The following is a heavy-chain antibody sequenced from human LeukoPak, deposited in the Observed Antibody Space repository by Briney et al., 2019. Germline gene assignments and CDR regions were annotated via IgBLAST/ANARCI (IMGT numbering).Heavy chain of an antibody. J-gene: IGHJ4*02. V-gene: IGHV4-34*01. CDR2: INHSGST. CDR3: ARVGHSSSSANFDY. Sequence: SETLSLTCAVYGGSFSGYYWSWIRQPPGKGLEWIGEINHSGSTNYNPSLKSRVTISVDTSKNQFSLKLSSVTAADTAVYYCARVGHSSSSANFDYWGQETLVTVSS. D-gene: IGHD6-6*01. CDR1: GGSFSGYY.